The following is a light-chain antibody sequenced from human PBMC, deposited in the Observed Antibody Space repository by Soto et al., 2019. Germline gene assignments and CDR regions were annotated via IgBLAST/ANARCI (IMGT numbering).Light chain of an antibody. CDR3: QQYDSSPYT. V-gene: IGKV3-20*01. J-gene: IGKJ2*01. CDR1: KQISSSC. CDR2: GAS. Sequence: DIVLTQPPCTLSLSPEERATLSCSRSKQISSSCLAWYQQKPGKAPRLLIYGASRRATGIPDRFSGRESGTDFTLTITTLEPEDSAVYFCQQYDSSPYTFGQGTKVDIK.